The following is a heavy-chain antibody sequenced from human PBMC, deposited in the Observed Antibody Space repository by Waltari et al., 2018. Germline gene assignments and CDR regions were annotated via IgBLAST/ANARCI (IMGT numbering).Heavy chain of an antibody. CDR2: ASTKRGNP. CDR3: ARGPPDHATRNEYCHL. D-gene: IGHD2-2*01. J-gene: IGHJ1*01. CDR1: GSTFPTYP. Sequence: QVQLVPSGSELQKPGASVKVSCKASGSTFPTYPIHWVRHAPGKGLEWMGWASTKRGNPRKAQGFTGRLGFYLYTSVSTAYLQINSLRVEDTGVYYCARGPPDHATRNEYCHLWGQGTLVTVSS. V-gene: IGHV7-4-1*02.